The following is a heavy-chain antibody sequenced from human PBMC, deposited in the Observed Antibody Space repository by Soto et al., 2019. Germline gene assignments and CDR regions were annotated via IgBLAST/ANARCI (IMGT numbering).Heavy chain of an antibody. D-gene: IGHD1-7*01. J-gene: IGHJ6*02. CDR3: AKDGTGYNWNYGALYWGMDV. CDR2: ISYDGSNK. Sequence: ESGGGVVQPGRSLRLSCAASGFTFSSYGMHWVRQAPGKGLEWVAVISYDGSNKYYADSVKGRFTISRDNSKNTLYLQMNSLRAEDTAVYYCAKDGTGYNWNYGALYWGMDVWGQGTTVTVSS. CDR1: GFTFSSYG. V-gene: IGHV3-30*18.